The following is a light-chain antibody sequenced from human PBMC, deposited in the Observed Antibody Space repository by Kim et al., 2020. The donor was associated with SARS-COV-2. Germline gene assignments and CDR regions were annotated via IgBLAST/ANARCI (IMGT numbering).Light chain of an antibody. CDR2: GAS. CDR1: QSVSSK. Sequence: EIVMTQSPATLSVSPGERATLSCRASQSVSSKLAWYQQKPGQAPRLLIYGASTRATGIPARFSGSGSGTEFTLTICSLQSEDFAIYYCQHGGAFGQGTKVDIK. CDR3: QHGGA. V-gene: IGKV3-15*01. J-gene: IGKJ1*01.